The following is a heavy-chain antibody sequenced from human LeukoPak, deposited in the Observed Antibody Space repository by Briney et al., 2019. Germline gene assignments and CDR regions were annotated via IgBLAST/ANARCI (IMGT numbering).Heavy chain of an antibody. CDR2: IYYSGFP. V-gene: IGHV4-39*01. CDR1: GASITSSNYF. D-gene: IGHD3-10*01. CDR3: ARHVAYGPLDI. J-gene: IGHJ3*02. Sequence: SETLSLTCSVSGASITSSNYFWDWIRQPPGKGLEGIGNIYYSGFPDYNPSLKSRVTMSVDTSNNQLSLEVNSVTAADTAVYYCARHVAYGPLDIWGQGTMVTVSS.